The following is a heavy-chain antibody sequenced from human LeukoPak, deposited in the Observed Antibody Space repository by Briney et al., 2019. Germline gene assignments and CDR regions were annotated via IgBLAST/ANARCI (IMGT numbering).Heavy chain of an antibody. V-gene: IGHV3-23*01. CDR3: AKGGGTYCSGGSCYQYYYGMDV. CDR1: GFTFSSYW. J-gene: IGHJ6*02. CDR2: ISGSGGST. D-gene: IGHD2-15*01. Sequence: GGSLRLSCAASGFTFSSYWMNWARQAPGKGLEWVSAISGSGGSTYYADSVKGRFTISRDNSKNTLYLQMNSLRAEDTAVYYCAKGGGTYCSGGSCYQYYYGMDVWGQGTTVTVSS.